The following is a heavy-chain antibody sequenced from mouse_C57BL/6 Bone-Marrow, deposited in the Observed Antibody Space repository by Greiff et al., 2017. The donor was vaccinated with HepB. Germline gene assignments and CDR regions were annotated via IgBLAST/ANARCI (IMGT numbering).Heavy chain of an antibody. CDR2: IDPANGNT. CDR3: APYYSIDY. J-gene: IGHJ4*01. Sequence: VQLQQSVAELVRPGASVKLSCTASGFNIKNYYMHWVKQRPEQGLEWIGRIDPANGNTKYAQKFQGKATITVNTSTNTAYLQLSSLTSEDTAIYYCAPYYSIDYWGQGTSVTVSS. CDR1: GFNIKNYY. V-gene: IGHV14-3*01.